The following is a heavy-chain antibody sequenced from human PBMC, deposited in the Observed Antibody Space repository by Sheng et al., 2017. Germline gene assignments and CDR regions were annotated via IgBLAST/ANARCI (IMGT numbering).Heavy chain of an antibody. Sequence: QVQLQESGPGLVKPSETLSLTCVVSGYPISNGYYWGWIRQPQGKGLEWIGSFYRSESTYYNPSLKSRVTISVDTSNNQFSLNLSSVTATDTAVYYCVRAQISILMAMATTFDSWGQGTLVTVSS. D-gene: IGHD1-26*01. J-gene: IGHJ4*02. CDR3: VRAQISILMAMATTFDS. CDR2: FYRSEST. CDR1: GYPISNGYY. V-gene: IGHV4-38-2*01.